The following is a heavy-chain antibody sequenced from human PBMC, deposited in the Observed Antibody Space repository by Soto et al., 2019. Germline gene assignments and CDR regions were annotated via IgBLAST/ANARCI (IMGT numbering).Heavy chain of an antibody. Sequence: QVQLVQSGAEVKKPGASVKVSCKASGYTFTSYAMHWVRQAPGQRLEWMGWINAGNGNTKYSQKFQGRVTITRDTSASTAYMELSSLRSEDTAVYYCAREGTCYGDYRTYNWFDPWGQGTLVTVSS. CDR1: GYTFTSYA. V-gene: IGHV1-3*01. J-gene: IGHJ5*02. D-gene: IGHD4-17*01. CDR2: INAGNGNT. CDR3: AREGTCYGDYRTYNWFDP.